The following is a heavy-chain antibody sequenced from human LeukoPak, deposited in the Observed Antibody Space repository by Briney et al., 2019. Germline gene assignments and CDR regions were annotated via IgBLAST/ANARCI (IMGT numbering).Heavy chain of an antibody. CDR1: GYSSTNYG. J-gene: IGHJ5*02. D-gene: IGHD6-13*01. V-gene: IGHV1-18*04. CDR3: ARDVGITVADSFDP. Sequence: ASVKVSCKASGYSSTNYGISWVRQAPGQGLEWMGGIHIYRGNTNYAQKFQGRVHMTTDPSTSTVYMEVRGLRSDDTAMYYCARDVGITVADSFDPWGQGTLVTVSS. CDR2: IHIYRGNT.